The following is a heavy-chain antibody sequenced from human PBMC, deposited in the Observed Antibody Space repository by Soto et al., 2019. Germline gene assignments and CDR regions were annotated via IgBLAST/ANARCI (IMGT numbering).Heavy chain of an antibody. V-gene: IGHV1-69*01. J-gene: IGHJ6*02. D-gene: IGHD1-26*01. CDR2: IMPLYSKP. CDR1: GGTFNTYT. CDR3: ASLNNWSSGDGRIDV. Sequence: QVQLVQSGAEVKKPGSSVKVSCKASGGTFNTYTISWVRQVPGQGLAWMGGIMPLYSKPTYAQPFLGRLTIAADEHTSKVYMELSSLRSEDTALYYCASLNNWSSGDGRIDVWGRGTAVSVSS.